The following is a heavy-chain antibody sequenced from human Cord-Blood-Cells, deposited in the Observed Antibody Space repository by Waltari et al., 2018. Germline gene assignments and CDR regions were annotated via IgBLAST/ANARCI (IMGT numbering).Heavy chain of an antibody. CDR3: ALDSSSWYAFDI. CDR1: GYTFTGYY. J-gene: IGHJ3*02. D-gene: IGHD6-13*01. V-gene: IGHV1-2*02. Sequence: QVQLVQSGAEVQKPGAAVKVSCMASGYTFTGYYMHWVRQAPGQGLEWMGWINPNSGGTNYAQKFQGRVTMTRDTSISTAYMELSRLRSDDTAVYYCALDSSSWYAFDIWGQGTMVTVSS. CDR2: INPNSGGT.